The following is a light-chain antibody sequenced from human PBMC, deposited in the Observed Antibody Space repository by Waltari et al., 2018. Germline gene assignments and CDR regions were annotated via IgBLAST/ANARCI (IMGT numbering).Light chain of an antibody. Sequence: QSALTQPRPVSGSPGQSVTISCTGTSSDVGGYHYVSWYQQHPGKAPKLMIYDVNKRPSGVPDRFSGSKSGNTASLTISGLQAEDEADFYCCSYAGSYILVFGGGTKLTVL. J-gene: IGLJ2*01. CDR3: CSYAGSYILV. CDR2: DVN. V-gene: IGLV2-11*01. CDR1: SSDVGGYHY.